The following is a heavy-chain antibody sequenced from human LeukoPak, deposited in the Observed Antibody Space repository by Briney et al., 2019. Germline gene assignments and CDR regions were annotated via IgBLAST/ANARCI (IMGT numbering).Heavy chain of an antibody. D-gene: IGHD5-18*01. CDR2: INPNSGGT. Sequence: ASVKVSCKASGYTFTGYYMHWVRQAPGQGLEWMGWINPNSGGTNYAQKFQGRVTMTRDTSISTAYMELSRLRSDDTAVYYCAXVAFCXGYSYGFPGGYWGQGTLVTVSS. J-gene: IGHJ4*02. V-gene: IGHV1-2*02. CDR3: AXVAFCXGYSYGFPGGY. CDR1: GYTFTGYY.